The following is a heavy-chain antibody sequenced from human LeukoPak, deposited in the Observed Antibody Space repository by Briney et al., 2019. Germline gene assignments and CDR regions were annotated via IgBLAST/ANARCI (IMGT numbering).Heavy chain of an antibody. CDR1: GVSISSGSYY. CDR2: IYTSGST. J-gene: IGHJ5*02. D-gene: IGHD4/OR15-4a*01. Sequence: SETLSLTCTVSGVSISSGSYYWSWIRQPAGKGLEWIGRIYTSGSTNYNPSLKSRVTISVDTSKNQFSLKLSSVTAADTAVYFCVRILTMRGYFDPWGQGALVTVSS. CDR3: VRILTMRGYFDP. V-gene: IGHV4-61*02.